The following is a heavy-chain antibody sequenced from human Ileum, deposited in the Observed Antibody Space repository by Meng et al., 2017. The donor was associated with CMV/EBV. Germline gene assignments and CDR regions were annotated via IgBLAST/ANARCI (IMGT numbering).Heavy chain of an antibody. Sequence: HGQLSQWCAGLLKPSQTLSLTCAVYGGSLRGHYCNWIRQSPGNGLQWIAEINHVGRTNSNPSLASRVTISQDTSKNQCSLKLNSVTVADSAVYYCARGLFRYPAYFDLWGQGTLVTVSS. V-gene: IGHV4-34*01. CDR2: INHVGRT. CDR3: ARGLFRYPAYFDL. D-gene: IGHD3-16*02. J-gene: IGHJ4*02. CDR1: GGSLRGHY.